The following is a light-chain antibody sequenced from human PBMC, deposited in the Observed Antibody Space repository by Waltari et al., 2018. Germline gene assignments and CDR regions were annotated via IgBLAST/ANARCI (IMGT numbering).Light chain of an antibody. V-gene: IGKV3-15*01. CDR3: QQYNDWPRV. CDR1: QSVSSN. CDR2: DAS. J-gene: IGKJ3*01. Sequence: EIVLTQSPATLSLSPGERATLSCRASQSVSSNLVWYQQKPGQAPRLLIYDASTRATGIPARFSGSGSGTEFTLTISSLQSEDFAVYHCQQYNDWPRVFGPGTKVEIK.